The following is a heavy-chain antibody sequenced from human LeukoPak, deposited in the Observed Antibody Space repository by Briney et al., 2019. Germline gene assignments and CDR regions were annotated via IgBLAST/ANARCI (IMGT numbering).Heavy chain of an antibody. V-gene: IGHV4-59*08. CDR1: GGSISSYY. CDR3: ARGWYETGYLDL. J-gene: IGHJ2*01. D-gene: IGHD6-19*01. Sequence: PSETLSLTCTVSGGSISSYYWSWIRQPPGKGLEWIGCIYNSGRTNYNPSLKSRVTISVDTSKNHFSLKLTSVTAADTALYYCARGWYETGYLDLWGRGTLVTVSS. CDR2: IYNSGRT.